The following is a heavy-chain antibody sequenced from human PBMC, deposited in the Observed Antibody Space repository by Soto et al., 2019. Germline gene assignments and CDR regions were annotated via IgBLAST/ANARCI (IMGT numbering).Heavy chain of an antibody. CDR2: IKSKPNNYAT. V-gene: IGHV3-73*01. Sequence: GGSLRLSCAASGFTFSGSAMHWVRQAFGKGLEWIGRIKSKPNNYATAYAASVKGMVTISRDDSESTAYLQMNSLKTEDTAVYYCTRLIDSGRYFRFDSWGQGTLVTVSS. CDR3: TRLIDSGRYFRFDS. J-gene: IGHJ4*02. CDR1: GFTFSGSA. D-gene: IGHD1-26*01.